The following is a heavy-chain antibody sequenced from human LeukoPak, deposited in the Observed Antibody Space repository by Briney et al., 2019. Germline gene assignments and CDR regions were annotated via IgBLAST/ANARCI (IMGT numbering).Heavy chain of an antibody. Sequence: GGSLRLSCAASGFTFSDNWMHWVRQAPGKGLVWVSRIEGDGTGTVYADSVKGRFTISRDNAKNTLYLQMNSLRAEDTAVYYCTRDYYYRMDVWGKGTTVTVPS. V-gene: IGHV3-74*01. CDR2: IEGDGTGT. J-gene: IGHJ6*04. CDR1: GFTFSDNW. CDR3: TRDYYYRMDV.